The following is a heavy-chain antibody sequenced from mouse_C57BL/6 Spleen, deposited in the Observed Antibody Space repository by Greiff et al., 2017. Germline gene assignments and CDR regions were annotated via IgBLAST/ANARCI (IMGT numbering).Heavy chain of an antibody. J-gene: IGHJ2*01. Sequence: QVQLKESGAELVKPGASVKLSCKASGYTFTSYWMHWVKQRPGQGLEWIGMIHPNSGSTNYNEKFKSKATLTVDKSSSTAYMQLSSLTSEDSAVYYCARLGITTVVFDYWGQGTTLTVSS. D-gene: IGHD1-1*01. CDR1: GYTFTSYW. CDR3: ARLGITTVVFDY. CDR2: IHPNSGST. V-gene: IGHV1-64*01.